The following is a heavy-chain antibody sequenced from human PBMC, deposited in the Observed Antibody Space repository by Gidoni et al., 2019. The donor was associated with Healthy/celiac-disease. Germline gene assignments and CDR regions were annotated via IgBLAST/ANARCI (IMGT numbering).Heavy chain of an antibody. J-gene: IGHJ4*02. V-gene: IGHV4-38-2*02. CDR1: GYSISSGYY. Sequence: QVQLQESGAGLLKPSETLSLTCTVSGYSISSGYYWGWIRQPPGKGLEWIGSIYHSGSTYYNPSLKSRVTISVDTSKNQFSLKLSSVTAADTAVYYCTVVVRVKSAILDYWGQGTLVTVSS. D-gene: IGHD3-22*01. CDR2: IYHSGST. CDR3: TVVVRVKSAILDY.